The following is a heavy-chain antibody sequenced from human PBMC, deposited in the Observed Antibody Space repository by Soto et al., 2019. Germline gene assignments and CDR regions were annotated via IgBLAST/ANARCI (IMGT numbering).Heavy chain of an antibody. CDR1: GGSISSSSYY. Sequence: SETLSLTCTVSGGSISSSSYYWGWIRQPPGKGLECIGSIYYSGRTYYNPSLKSRVTISVDTSKNQFSLKLYSVTAADTAVYYCARSVGWNYFGVNWFDPWGQGTLVTVSS. V-gene: IGHV4-39*01. CDR3: ARSVGWNYFGVNWFDP. J-gene: IGHJ5*02. D-gene: IGHD1-7*01. CDR2: IYYSGRT.